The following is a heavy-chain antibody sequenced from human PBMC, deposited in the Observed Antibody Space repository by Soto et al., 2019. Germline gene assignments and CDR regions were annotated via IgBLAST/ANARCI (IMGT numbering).Heavy chain of an antibody. J-gene: IGHJ5*02. CDR2: IIPILGIA. Sequence: QVQLVQSGAEVKKPGSSVKVSCKASGGTFSSYTISWVRQAPGQGLEWMGRIIPILGIANYAQKFQGRVTITADKSTSTAYMELSSLRSEDTAVYYCARADDSSFNWFDPWGQGNLVTVSS. CDR1: GGTFSSYT. V-gene: IGHV1-69*02. D-gene: IGHD3-22*01. CDR3: ARADDSSFNWFDP.